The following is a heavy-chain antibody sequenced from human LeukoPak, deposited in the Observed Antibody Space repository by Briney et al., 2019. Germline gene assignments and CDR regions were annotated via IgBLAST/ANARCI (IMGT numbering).Heavy chain of an antibody. V-gene: IGHV4-4*09. Sequence: PSETQSLTCTVSGGSISSYYWSWIRQPPGKGLEWIGYIYTSGSTNYNPSLKSRVTISVDTSKNQFSLKLSSVTAADTAVYYCASSYGRGGYGDFDYWGQGTLVTVSS. D-gene: IGHD5-12*01. J-gene: IGHJ4*02. CDR2: IYTSGST. CDR1: GGSISSYY. CDR3: ASSYGRGGYGDFDY.